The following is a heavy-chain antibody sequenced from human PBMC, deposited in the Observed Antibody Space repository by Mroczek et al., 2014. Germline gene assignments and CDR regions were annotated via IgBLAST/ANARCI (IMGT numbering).Heavy chain of an antibody. Sequence: QLLESGGGVVQPGRSLRLSCAASGFTFSSYGMHWVRQAPGKGLEWVAVISYDGSNKYYADSVKGRFTISRDNSKNTLYLQMNSLRAEDTAVYYCAKDPRLWFGELRVYYFDYWGQGTLVTVSS. J-gene: IGHJ4*02. CDR2: ISYDGSNK. CDR3: AKDPRLWFGELRVYYFDY. CDR1: GFTFSSYG. V-gene: IGHV3-30*18. D-gene: IGHD3-10*01.